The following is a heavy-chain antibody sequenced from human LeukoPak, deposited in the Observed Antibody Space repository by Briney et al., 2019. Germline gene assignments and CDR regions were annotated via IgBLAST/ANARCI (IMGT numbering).Heavy chain of an antibody. CDR2: IYPGDSDT. J-gene: IGHJ6*02. D-gene: IGHD2-15*01. V-gene: IGHV5-51*01. CDR1: GYSFTSYW. CDR3: ARMDCSGGSCYSDTLKYYYYGMDV. Sequence: GESLKISCKGSGYSFTSYWIGWVRQMPGKALEWMGIIYPGDSDTRYSPSFQGQVTISADKSISTAYLQGSSLKASDTAMYYCARMDCSGGSCYSDTLKYYYYGMDVWGQGTTVTVSS.